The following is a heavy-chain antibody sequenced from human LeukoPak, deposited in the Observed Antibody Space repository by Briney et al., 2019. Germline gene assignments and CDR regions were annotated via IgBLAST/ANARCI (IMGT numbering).Heavy chain of an antibody. Sequence: GGSLRLSCAASGFTFSSYNMNWVRQAPGRGLEWVSYISGGSSTIFYADSVKGRFTISRDNAKNSLYLQMNSLRAEDTAVYSCARIKEYGFDIWGQGTMVTVSS. D-gene: IGHD3-10*01. CDR2: ISGGSSTI. J-gene: IGHJ3*02. CDR3: ARIKEYGFDI. V-gene: IGHV3-48*04. CDR1: GFTFSSYN.